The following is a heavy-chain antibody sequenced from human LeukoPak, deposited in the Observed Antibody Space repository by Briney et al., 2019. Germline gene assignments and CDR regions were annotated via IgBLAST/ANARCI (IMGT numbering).Heavy chain of an antibody. D-gene: IGHD1-26*01. Sequence: GGSLRLSCAASGFTFSSYRMNWVRQAPGKGLEWVSSISSSSSYIYYADSVKGRFTISRDNAKNSLYLQMNSLRAEDTAVYYCARAEYSGSYYGYWGQGTLVTVSS. V-gene: IGHV3-21*01. CDR3: ARAEYSGSYYGY. CDR2: ISSSSSYI. CDR1: GFTFSSYR. J-gene: IGHJ4*02.